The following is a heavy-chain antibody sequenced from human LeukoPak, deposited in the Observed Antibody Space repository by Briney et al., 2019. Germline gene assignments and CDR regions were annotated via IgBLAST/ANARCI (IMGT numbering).Heavy chain of an antibody. CDR2: INPNSGGT. V-gene: IGHV1-2*06. Sequence: SVKVSCKASGYTFTGYYMHWVRQAPGQGLEWMGRINPNSGGTNYAQKSQGRVPMTGYTSINTAYLELNSLRSYDTAVYYCALKGRCCGGGSCHSNFDYWGQGTVVTVSS. D-gene: IGHD2-15*01. CDR1: GYTFTGYY. CDR3: ALKGRCCGGGSCHSNFDY. J-gene: IGHJ4*02.